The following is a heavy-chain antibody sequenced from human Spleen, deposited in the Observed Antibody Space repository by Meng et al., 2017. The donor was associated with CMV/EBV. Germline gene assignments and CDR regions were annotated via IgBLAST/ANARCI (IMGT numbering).Heavy chain of an antibody. CDR3: AKDIRGGCSGTSCHF. CDR1: RFSFRIYA. CDR2: ISNSGRKT. Sequence: GESLKISCAASRFSFRIYAMSWVRQAPGRGLEWVSDISNSGRKTSYADSVKGRFTISRDNSNNMLYLQMNSLRAEDTAVYYCAKDIRGGCSGTSCHFWGQGTLVTVSS. J-gene: IGHJ4*02. D-gene: IGHD2-2*01. V-gene: IGHV3-23*01.